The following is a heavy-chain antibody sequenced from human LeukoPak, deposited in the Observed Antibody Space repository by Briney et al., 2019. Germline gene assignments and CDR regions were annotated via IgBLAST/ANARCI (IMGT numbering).Heavy chain of an antibody. Sequence: ASVKVSCKASGYIFTGYYLHWVRQAPGQSLEWMGWINPNSGDTNYAQKFQGRVTMTRDTSISTAYMELSRLTSDDTAVYYCVREASMGDWGQGTLVTVSS. V-gene: IGHV1-2*02. CDR1: GYIFTGYY. D-gene: IGHD3-16*01. CDR3: VREASMGD. CDR2: INPNSGDT. J-gene: IGHJ4*02.